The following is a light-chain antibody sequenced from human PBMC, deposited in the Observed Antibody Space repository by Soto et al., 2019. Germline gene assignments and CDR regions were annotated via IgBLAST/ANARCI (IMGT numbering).Light chain of an antibody. CDR1: QDINVY. Sequence: DLQMTQSPSTLSASVGDRVIITCRASQDINVYLNWYQHKPGEVPKLLIYSASTLHSGVPSRFTGSGSETDFTLTIRGLQPEDFATYYCQHGYVAPYSFGQGTKVDI. CDR3: QHGYVAPYS. J-gene: IGKJ2*03. V-gene: IGKV1-39*01. CDR2: SAS.